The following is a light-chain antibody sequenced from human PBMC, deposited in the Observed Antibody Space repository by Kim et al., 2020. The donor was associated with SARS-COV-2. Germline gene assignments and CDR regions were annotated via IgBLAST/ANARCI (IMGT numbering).Light chain of an antibody. CDR1: TLGDKY. CDR3: QAWDSGTVV. Sequence: LSPGQTAGITCSGDTLGDKYACWYQQKPGQSPMLLIYQDFTRPSGIPSRFSGSNSGNTATLTISGAQAMDEADYYCQAWDSGTVVFGGGTQLTVL. V-gene: IGLV3-1*01. J-gene: IGLJ2*01. CDR2: QDF.